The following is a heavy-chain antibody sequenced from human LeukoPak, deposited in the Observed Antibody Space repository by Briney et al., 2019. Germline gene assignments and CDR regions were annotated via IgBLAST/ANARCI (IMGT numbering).Heavy chain of an antibody. V-gene: IGHV1-2*02. Sequence: GASVKVSCKASGYTFTDYYMHWVRQAPGQGLEWMGWINPNSGGTNYAQKFQGRVTMTRDTSISTAYMELSRLRSDDTAVYYCARESDYYDSSGYPNWFDPWGQGTLVTVSS. CDR3: ARESDYYDSSGYPNWFDP. CDR1: GYTFTDYY. CDR2: INPNSGGT. J-gene: IGHJ5*02. D-gene: IGHD3-22*01.